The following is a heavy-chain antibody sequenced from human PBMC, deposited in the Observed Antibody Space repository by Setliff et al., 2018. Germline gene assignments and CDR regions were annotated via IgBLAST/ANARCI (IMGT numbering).Heavy chain of an antibody. CDR3: AREDFWSGRNDY. V-gene: IGHV4-34*01. J-gene: IGHJ4*02. CDR2: INHSGST. CDR1: GGSFSGYY. D-gene: IGHD3-3*01. Sequence: SETLSLTCAVYGGSFSGYYWSWIRQPPGKGPEWIGEINHSGSTNYNPSLKSRVTISVDTSKNQFSLKLSSVTAADTAVYYCAREDFWSGRNDYWGQGTPVTVSS.